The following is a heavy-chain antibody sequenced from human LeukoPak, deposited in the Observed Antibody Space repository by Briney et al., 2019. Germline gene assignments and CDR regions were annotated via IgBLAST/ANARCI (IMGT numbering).Heavy chain of an antibody. Sequence: GGSLRLSCAAPGFTFSNYWMTWVRQAPGRGPEWVANIKQDGSEKYYVDSVEGRFTISRDNAKNSLYLQLNSLRAEDTAVYYCARNNDDDDRDDFDYWGPGTLVTVSS. D-gene: IGHD1-1*01. CDR2: IKQDGSEK. J-gene: IGHJ4*02. CDR3: ARNNDDDDRDDFDY. V-gene: IGHV3-7*04. CDR1: GFTFSNYW.